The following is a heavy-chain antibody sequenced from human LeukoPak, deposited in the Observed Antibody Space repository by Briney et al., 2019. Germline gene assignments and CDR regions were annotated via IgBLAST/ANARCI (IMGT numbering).Heavy chain of an antibody. D-gene: IGHD3-22*01. J-gene: IGHJ6*03. CDR3: ARTYDSSGYYWWDYYYMDV. CDR2: IKQDGSEK. Sequence: PGGSLRLSCAASGFTFSSYWMSWVRQAPGKGLEWVANIKQDGSEKYYADSVKGRFTISRDNAKNSLYLQMNSLRAEDTAVYYCARTYDSSGYYWWDYYYMDVWGKGTTVTVSS. CDR1: GFTFSSYW. V-gene: IGHV3-7*01.